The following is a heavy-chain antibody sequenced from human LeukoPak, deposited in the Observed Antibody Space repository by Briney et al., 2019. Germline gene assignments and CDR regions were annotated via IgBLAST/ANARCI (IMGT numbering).Heavy chain of an antibody. CDR2: ISAYNGNT. Sequence: ASVKVSCKASGYTFTSYGISWVRQAPGQGLEWMGWISAYNGNTNYAQRLQGRVTMTTDTSTSTAYMELRSLRSDDTAVYYCARDIVGATQTGSYYYYYYGMDVWDQGTTVTVSS. V-gene: IGHV1-18*01. CDR3: ARDIVGATQTGSYYYYYYGMDV. CDR1: GYTFTSYG. J-gene: IGHJ6*02. D-gene: IGHD1-26*01.